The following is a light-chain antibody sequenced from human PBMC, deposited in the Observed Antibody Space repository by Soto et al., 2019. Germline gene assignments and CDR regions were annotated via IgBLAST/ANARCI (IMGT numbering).Light chain of an antibody. CDR2: EVT. CDR3: SSYTTTNTPRV. J-gene: IGLJ1*01. Sequence: QSALTQPASVSGSPGQSITISCSGSSSDVGAYDYVSWYQQHPGEAPKLMIYEVTHRPSGVSDRFSGSKSGNTASLTISGLQAEDEAEYYCSSYTTTNTPRVFGTGTKLTVL. V-gene: IGLV2-14*01. CDR1: SSDVGAYDY.